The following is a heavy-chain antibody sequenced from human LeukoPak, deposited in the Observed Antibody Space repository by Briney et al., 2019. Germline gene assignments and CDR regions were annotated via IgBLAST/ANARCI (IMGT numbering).Heavy chain of an antibody. CDR3: AKGSGYYSRDAFDI. CDR1: TFTFYSYA. D-gene: IGHD3-22*01. CDR2: TSGSGYNT. V-gene: IGHV3-23*01. J-gene: IGHJ3*02. Sequence: GGYLRLSCAASTFTFYSYAMSWVRQAPGKGLEWVSATSGSGYNTYYADSVKGRFAISRDSSKNTLYLQMNSLRAEDTAVYYCAKGSGYYSRDAFDIWGQGTMVTVSS.